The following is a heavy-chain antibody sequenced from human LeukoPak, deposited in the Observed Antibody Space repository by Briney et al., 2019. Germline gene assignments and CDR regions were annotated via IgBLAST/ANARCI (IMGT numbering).Heavy chain of an antibody. D-gene: IGHD6-13*01. CDR1: GGSFSDYY. Sequence: PSETLSLTCVVYGGSFSDYYWSWIRQPPGKGLQWIGEINHSGSTNYNPSLKSRVTISVDTSKNQFSLKLSSVTAADTAVYYCAREGSTAAAGTALDAFDIWGQGTMVTVSS. CDR2: INHSGST. CDR3: AREGSTAAAGTALDAFDI. V-gene: IGHV4-34*01. J-gene: IGHJ3*02.